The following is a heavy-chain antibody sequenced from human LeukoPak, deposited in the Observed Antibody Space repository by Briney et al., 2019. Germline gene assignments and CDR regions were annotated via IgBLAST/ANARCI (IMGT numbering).Heavy chain of an antibody. CDR1: GGSISSSSYY. V-gene: IGHV4-61*02. D-gene: IGHD3-22*01. Sequence: SETLSLTCIVSGGSISSSSYYWSWIRQLAGKGLEWIGRIYSSGSTNYNPSLKSRVTISVDTSKNQFSLKLSSVTAADTAVYYCARDLLHRGYAFDIWGRGTMVTVSS. CDR3: ARDLLHRGYAFDI. CDR2: IYSSGST. J-gene: IGHJ3*02.